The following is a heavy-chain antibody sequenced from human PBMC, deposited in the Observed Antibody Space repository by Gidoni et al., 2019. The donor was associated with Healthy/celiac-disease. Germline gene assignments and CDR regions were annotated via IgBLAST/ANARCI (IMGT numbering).Heavy chain of an antibody. CDR2: IWYDGSNK. CDR1: GFTFSSYG. D-gene: IGHD3-10*01. CDR3: AREVQYAFDI. V-gene: IGHV3-33*01. Sequence: QVQLVESGGGVVQPGRSMRLSCAASGFTFSSYGMHWVRQAPGKGLEWVAVIWYDGSNKYYADSVKGRFTISRDNSKNTLYLQMNSLRAEDTAVYYCAREVQYAFDIWGQGTMVTVSS. J-gene: IGHJ3*02.